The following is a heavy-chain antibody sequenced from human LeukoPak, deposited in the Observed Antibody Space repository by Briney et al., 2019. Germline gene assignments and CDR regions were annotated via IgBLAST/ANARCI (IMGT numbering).Heavy chain of an antibody. J-gene: IGHJ4*02. V-gene: IGHV3-7*01. CDR3: AREWQGGIAAAGTRIEGDY. D-gene: IGHD6-13*01. Sequence: GGSLRLSCAVSGFSVSGYWMTWVRQAPGKGLEWVANIKQDGSEKNYVDSVKGRFTISRDNAENSLFLQMNSLRVEDTAVYYCAREWQGGIAAAGTRIEGDYWGQGTLVTVSS. CDR2: IKQDGSEK. CDR1: GFSVSGYW.